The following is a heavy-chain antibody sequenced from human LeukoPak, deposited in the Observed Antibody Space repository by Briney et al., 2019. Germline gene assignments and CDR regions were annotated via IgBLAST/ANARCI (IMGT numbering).Heavy chain of an antibody. Sequence: SETLSLTCAVSGVSISSTELWIWVRQPPGKGLEWIGEIHHSGGTNYNQTLQSRLTITIDKPKNPFSLKLNCLTAADTAVYYCAYSSGLYRLEVWGEGT. J-gene: IGHJ4*02. CDR2: IHHSGGT. D-gene: IGHD6-19*01. CDR3: AYSSGLYRLEV. V-gene: IGHV4-4*02. CDR1: GVSISSTEL.